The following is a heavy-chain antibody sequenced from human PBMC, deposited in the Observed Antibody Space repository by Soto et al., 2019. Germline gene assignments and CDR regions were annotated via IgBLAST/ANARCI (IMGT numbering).Heavy chain of an antibody. V-gene: IGHV1-3*05. D-gene: IGHD2-21*02. CDR2: INAGNGNT. Sequence: QVQLVQSGAEEKKPRASVKVSWKASGYNFTSYAMHWVRQAPGQRLEWMGWINAGNGNTKYAQKFQGRVTITRDTSASTAYMELSSLRSEDTTVYYCARAWVVVTAPDYWGQGTLVTVSS. CDR3: ARAWVVVTAPDY. J-gene: IGHJ4*02. CDR1: GYNFTSYA.